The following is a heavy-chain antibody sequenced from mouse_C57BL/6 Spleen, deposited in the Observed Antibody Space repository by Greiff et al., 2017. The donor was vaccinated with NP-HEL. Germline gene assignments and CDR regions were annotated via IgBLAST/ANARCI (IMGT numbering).Heavy chain of an antibody. V-gene: IGHV1-55*01. CDR2: IYPGSGST. J-gene: IGHJ4*01. CDR1: GYTFTSYW. D-gene: IGHD3-2*02. CDR3: AAQAPAYAMDY. Sequence: QVQLKQPGAELVKPGASVKMSCKASGYTFTSYWITWVKQRHGQGLEWIGDIYPGSGSTNYNEKFKSKATLTVDTSSSTAYMQLSSLTSEDSAVYYSAAQAPAYAMDYWGQGTSVTVSS.